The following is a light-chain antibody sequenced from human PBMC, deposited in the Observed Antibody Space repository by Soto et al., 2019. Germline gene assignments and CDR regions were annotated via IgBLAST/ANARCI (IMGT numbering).Light chain of an antibody. J-gene: IGKJ1*01. CDR2: DAS. V-gene: IGKV3-11*01. Sequence: EIVLTQSPATLSLSPGERATLSCRASQSVSSYLAWYQQKPGQAPRLLIYDASNRATGIPARFSGSGSGTDFPLPISSLEPEDFAVYYCQQRSNWPRTLGQGTKVDIK. CDR3: QQRSNWPRT. CDR1: QSVSSY.